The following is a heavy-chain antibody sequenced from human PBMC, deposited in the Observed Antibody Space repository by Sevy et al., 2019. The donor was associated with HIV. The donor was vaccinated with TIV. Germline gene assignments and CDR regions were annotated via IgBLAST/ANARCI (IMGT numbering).Heavy chain of an antibody. D-gene: IGHD3-22*01. Sequence: GGSLRLSCAASGFTFSSSAMHWVRQISGEDLKWVSAIGTEGDTYYPGSVKGRFTISRENTKNSLYLQMNNLRAGDTAVYYCARAHSSGYYDFDYRGRGTLVTVSS. V-gene: IGHV3-13*01. J-gene: IGHJ4*02. CDR3: ARAHSSGYYDFDY. CDR2: IGTEGDT. CDR1: GFTFSSSA.